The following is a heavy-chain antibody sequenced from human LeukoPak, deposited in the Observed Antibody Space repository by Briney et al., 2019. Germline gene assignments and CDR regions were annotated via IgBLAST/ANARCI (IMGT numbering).Heavy chain of an antibody. D-gene: IGHD3-3*01. CDR1: GYSFTNYW. V-gene: IGHV5-51*01. CDR3: ATGRLITSFGAISSLDY. J-gene: IGHJ4*02. CDR2: IFPGDSDT. Sequence: GESLKISCKGSGYSFTNYWIGWVRQMPGKGLEWMGSIFPGDSDTRYSPSFQGQVTISADKSISTADLQWTSLKASDTAMYYCATGRLITSFGAISSLDYWGQGTLVTVSS.